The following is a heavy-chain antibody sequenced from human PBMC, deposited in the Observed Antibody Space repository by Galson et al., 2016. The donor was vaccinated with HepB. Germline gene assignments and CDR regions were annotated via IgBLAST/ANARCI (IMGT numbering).Heavy chain of an antibody. CDR3: ARDSIYAFDY. CDR2: ISYDGSKK. Sequence: SLRLSCAASGFTFSSNDIHWVRQAPGKGLEWVAVISYDGSKKHYADSVKGRFTISRDNAKSSLYLQMSSLRDDDTAVYYCARDSIYAFDYWGQGILVTVSS. CDR1: GFTFSSND. V-gene: IGHV3-30*03. J-gene: IGHJ4*02. D-gene: IGHD2/OR15-2a*01.